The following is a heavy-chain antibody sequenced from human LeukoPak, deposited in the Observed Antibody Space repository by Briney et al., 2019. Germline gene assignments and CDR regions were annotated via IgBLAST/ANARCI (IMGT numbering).Heavy chain of an antibody. CDR1: GYTFTSYA. V-gene: IGHV1-2*02. CDR3: ARGLATYDSSGYTAFDI. D-gene: IGHD3-22*01. Sequence: ASVKVSCKASGYTFTSYAITWVRQAPGQGLEWMGWINPNSGGTNYAQKFQGRVTMTRDTSISTAYMELSRLRSDDTAVYYCARGLATYDSSGYTAFDIWGQGTMVTVSS. J-gene: IGHJ3*02. CDR2: INPNSGGT.